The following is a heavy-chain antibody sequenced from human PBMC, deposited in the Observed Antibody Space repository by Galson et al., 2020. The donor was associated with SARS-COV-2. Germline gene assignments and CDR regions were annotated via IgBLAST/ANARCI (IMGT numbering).Heavy chain of an antibody. D-gene: IGHD3-10*01. V-gene: IGHV1-69*13. CDR1: GGTFSSYA. J-gene: IGHJ3*02. CDR2: IIPIFGTA. CDR3: ARDHVGLWFGEHDAFDI. Sequence: ASVKVSCKASGGTFSSYAISWVRQAPGQGLEWMGRIIPIFGTANYAQKFQGRVTITADESTSTAYMELSSLRSEDTAVYYCARDHVGLWFGEHDAFDIWGQGTMVTVFS.